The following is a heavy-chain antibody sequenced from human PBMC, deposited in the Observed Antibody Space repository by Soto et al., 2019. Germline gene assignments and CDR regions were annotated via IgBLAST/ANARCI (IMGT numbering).Heavy chain of an antibody. CDR3: AKVFNENLASVGAFDI. Sequence: EVQLVESGGGLVQPGSSLRLSCVASGFAFDGYAMHWVRQAPGKGLEWVSGISWHSGSIAYGDSVKGRFTISRDNAKNALYLHMHSLRPEDTALYYCAKVFNENLASVGAFDIWGQGTLVTVSS. CDR2: ISWHSGSI. D-gene: IGHD1-1*01. J-gene: IGHJ3*02. V-gene: IGHV3-9*01. CDR1: GFAFDGYA.